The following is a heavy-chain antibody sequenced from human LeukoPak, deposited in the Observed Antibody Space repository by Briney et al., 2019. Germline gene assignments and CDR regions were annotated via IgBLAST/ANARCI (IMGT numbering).Heavy chain of an antibody. Sequence: GGSLRLSCAASGFTFSSYAMHWVRQAPGKGLEWVAVISYDGSNKYYADSVKGRFTISRDNAKNSLYLQMNSLRAEDTAVYYCARDRLVVGIWGQGTMVTVSS. CDR3: ARDRLVVGI. V-gene: IGHV3-30-3*01. D-gene: IGHD3-10*01. J-gene: IGHJ3*02. CDR1: GFTFSSYA. CDR2: ISYDGSNK.